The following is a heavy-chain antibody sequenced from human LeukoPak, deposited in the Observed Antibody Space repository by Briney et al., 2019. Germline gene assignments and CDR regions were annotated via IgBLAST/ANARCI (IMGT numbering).Heavy chain of an antibody. D-gene: IGHD1-26*01. Sequence: SETLSLTCTVSGGSISSYYWSWIRQPPGKGLEWIGYIYYSGSTNYNPSLKSRVTISVDTSKNQFSLKLSSVTAADTAVYYRARCRGSYSSPHFDYWGQGTLVTVSS. V-gene: IGHV4-59*08. J-gene: IGHJ4*02. CDR3: ARCRGSYSSPHFDY. CDR2: IYYSGST. CDR1: GGSISSYY.